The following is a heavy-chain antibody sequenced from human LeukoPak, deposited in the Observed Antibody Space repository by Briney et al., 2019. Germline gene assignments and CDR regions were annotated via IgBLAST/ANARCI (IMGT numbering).Heavy chain of an antibody. D-gene: IGHD1-20*01. CDR2: ISSNGSNI. Sequence: GGSLRLSCAASGFTFSSYEMNWVRQAPGKGLEWVSYISSNGSNIYYTDSVKGRFTISRDNPKNSMYLKMNSLRAEESAVYYCARDVYNWNDGMDVWGQGTAVTVSS. CDR1: GFTFSSYE. V-gene: IGHV3-48*03. J-gene: IGHJ6*02. CDR3: ARDVYNWNDGMDV.